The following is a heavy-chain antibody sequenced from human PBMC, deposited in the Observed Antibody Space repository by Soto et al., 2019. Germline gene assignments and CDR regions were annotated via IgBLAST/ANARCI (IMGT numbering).Heavy chain of an antibody. CDR2: IYSGGST. CDR3: ARNRDYFDY. Sequence: PGGSLSLSCAASGFTVSSNYMSWVRQAPGKGLEWVSVIYSGGSTYYADSVKGRFTISRDNSKNTLYLQMNSLRAEDTAVYYCARNRDYFDYWGQGTLVTVSS. J-gene: IGHJ4*02. V-gene: IGHV3-53*01. CDR1: GFTVSSNY.